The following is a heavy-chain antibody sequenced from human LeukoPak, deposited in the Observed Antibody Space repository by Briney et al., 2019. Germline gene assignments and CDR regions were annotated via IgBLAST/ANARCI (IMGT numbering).Heavy chain of an antibody. CDR1: GFTLNNYA. J-gene: IGHJ4*02. V-gene: IGHV3-23*01. D-gene: IGHD3-22*01. CDR2: ISGTGDST. Sequence: GGSLRLSCAASGFTLNNYAMSWVRQAPGKGLEWVSAISGTGDSTSYADSVKGRFTISRDNSKSTSYLQMKSLRAEDTALYFCAKGWGSYESSLRGHFDYWGQGTLVTVSS. CDR3: AKGWGSYESSLRGHFDY.